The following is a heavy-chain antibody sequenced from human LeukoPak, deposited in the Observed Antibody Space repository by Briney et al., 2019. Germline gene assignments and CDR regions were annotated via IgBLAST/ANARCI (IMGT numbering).Heavy chain of an antibody. CDR1: GFTFSSYA. D-gene: IGHD6-13*01. CDR2: ISGSGDNT. Sequence: AGGSLRLSCAASGFTFSSYAMSWVRQAPGKGLEWVPIISGSGDNTYYADSMKGRFTISRDNSKNTLYLQMNSLRAEDTAVYYCAKAHSSSWYYFDYWGQGTLVTVSS. CDR3: AKAHSSSWYYFDY. V-gene: IGHV3-23*01. J-gene: IGHJ4*02.